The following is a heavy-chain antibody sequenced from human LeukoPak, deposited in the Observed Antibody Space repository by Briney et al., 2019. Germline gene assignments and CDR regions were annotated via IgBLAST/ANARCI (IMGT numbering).Heavy chain of an antibody. CDR1: GYSFATYW. J-gene: IGHJ4*02. CDR3: ARRSPLSGSYYHFDY. Sequence: GESLKISCKGSGYSFATYWIGWVRQMPGKGLEWMGIIYPDDSDTRYSPSFQGLVTISADKSISTAFLQWSSLKASDTAMYYCARRSPLSGSYYHFDYWGQGTLVTVSS. D-gene: IGHD1-26*01. V-gene: IGHV5-51*01. CDR2: IYPDDSDT.